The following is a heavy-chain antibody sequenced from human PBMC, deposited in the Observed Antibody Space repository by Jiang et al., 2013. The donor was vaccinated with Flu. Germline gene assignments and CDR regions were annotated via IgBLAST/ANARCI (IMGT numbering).Heavy chain of an antibody. D-gene: IGHD2-15*01. CDR2: ISYDGSNK. CDR1: GFTFSSYA. Sequence: QVQLVESGGGVVQPGRSLRLSCAASGFTFSSYAMHWVRQAPGKGLEWVAVISYDGSNKYYADSVKGRFTISRDNSKNTLYLQMNSLRAEDTAVYYCARDPHLGYCSGGSCYFNWFDPWGQGTPGSPSPQ. CDR3: ARDPHLGYCSGGSCYFNWFDP. J-gene: IGHJ5*02. V-gene: IGHV3-30*04.